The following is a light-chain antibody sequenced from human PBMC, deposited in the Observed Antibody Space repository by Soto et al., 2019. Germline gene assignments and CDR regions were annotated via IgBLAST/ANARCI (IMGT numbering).Light chain of an antibody. CDR3: CSYAGSYTYV. CDR1: SSNIGAGYD. V-gene: IGLV1-40*01. CDR2: GNS. J-gene: IGLJ1*01. Sequence: QSVLTQPPSVSGPPGQRVTISCTGSSSNIGAGYDVHWYQQLPGTAPKLLIYGNSNRPSGVPDRFSGSKSGNTASLTISGLQAEDEADYYCCSYAGSYTYVFGTGTKVTVL.